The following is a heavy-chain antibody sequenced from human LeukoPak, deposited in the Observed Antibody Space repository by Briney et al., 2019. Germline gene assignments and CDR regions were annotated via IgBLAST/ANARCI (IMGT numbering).Heavy chain of an antibody. CDR1: GFTFSRYW. D-gene: IGHD3-9*01. Sequence: GGSLRLSCVASGFTFSRYWMHWVRQAPEKGLEWVSYINSDGRSTSYADSVRGRFTISRDNAKNMVYLQMNSLRAEDTAVYYCPRLDFEYWGQGILVTVSS. CDR2: INSDGRST. CDR3: PRLDFEY. J-gene: IGHJ4*02. V-gene: IGHV3-74*01.